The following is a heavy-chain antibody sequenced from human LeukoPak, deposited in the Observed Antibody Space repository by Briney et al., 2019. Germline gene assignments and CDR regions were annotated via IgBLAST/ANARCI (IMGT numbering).Heavy chain of an antibody. CDR1: GFSINSYG. CDR2: ISSDTNNT. V-gene: IGHV3-48*01. J-gene: IGHJ4*02. D-gene: IGHD5-18*01. CDR3: ARGRNYGYHN. Sequence: PGGSLRLSCAASGFSINSYGIHWVRQAPGKGLAWVSLISSDTNNTYYADSLKGLFTISRDNAKNSVHLQMDSLRADDTAVYYCARGRNYGYHNWGQGTLVTVSS.